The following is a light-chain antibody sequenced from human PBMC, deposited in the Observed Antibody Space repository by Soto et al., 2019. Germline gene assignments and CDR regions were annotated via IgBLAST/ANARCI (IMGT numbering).Light chain of an antibody. J-gene: IGKJ5*01. CDR2: HAS. V-gene: IGKV3D-15*01. CDR1: QSVNSK. CDR3: QEYNNWPLLT. Sequence: EIVMTQSPATLSLSPGERATLSCRASQSVNSKLAWYQQKPGQSPRLXXYHASTRATGIPARFSGSGSGTEFTLTISSLQSEDFAAYYGQEYNNWPLLTFGQGTRLEIK.